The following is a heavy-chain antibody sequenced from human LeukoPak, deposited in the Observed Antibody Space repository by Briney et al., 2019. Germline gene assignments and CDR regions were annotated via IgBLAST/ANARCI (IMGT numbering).Heavy chain of an antibody. CDR3: ARDGGRGDYVWGSYRPSNPFDY. CDR2: INPNSGGT. V-gene: IGHV1-2*02. Sequence: ASVKVSCKASGYTFTGYYMHWVRQAPGQGLEWMGWINPNSGGTNYAQKFQGRVTMTRDTSISTAYMELSRLRSDDTAVYYCARDGGRGDYVWGSYRPSNPFDYWGQGTLVTVSS. J-gene: IGHJ4*02. CDR1: GYTFTGYY. D-gene: IGHD3-16*02.